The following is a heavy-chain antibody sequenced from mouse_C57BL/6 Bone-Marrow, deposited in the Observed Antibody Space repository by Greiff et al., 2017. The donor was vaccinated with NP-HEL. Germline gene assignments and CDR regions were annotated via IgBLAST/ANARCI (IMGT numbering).Heavy chain of an antibody. CDR3: STGTNPWFAY. CDR1: GFTFSDSG. D-gene: IGHD4-1*01. Sequence: EVKVVESGGGLVQPGGSLKLSCAASGFTFSDSGMAWVRQAPRKGPEWVAFISTLAYSIYYADTVTGRFTISRENAKNTRYLEMSSLRTEDTAMYYCSTGTNPWFAYWGQGTLVTVSA. V-gene: IGHV5-15*01. CDR2: ISTLAYSI. J-gene: IGHJ3*01.